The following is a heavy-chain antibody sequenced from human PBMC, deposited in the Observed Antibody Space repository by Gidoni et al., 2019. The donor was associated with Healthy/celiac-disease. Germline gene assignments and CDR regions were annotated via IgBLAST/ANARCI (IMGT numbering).Heavy chain of an antibody. CDR1: GGSISSGNW. D-gene: IGHD6-19*01. CDR3: ASRPQYSSGWYGSSAFDI. CDR2: IYHSGST. Sequence: QVQLQESGPGLVKPSGTLSLTCAVSGGSISSGNWWSWVRQPPGKGLEWIGEIYHSGSTNYNPSLKSRVTISVDKSKNQFSLKLSSVTAADTAVYYCASRPQYSSGWYGSSAFDIWGQGTMVTVSS. V-gene: IGHV4-4*02. J-gene: IGHJ3*02.